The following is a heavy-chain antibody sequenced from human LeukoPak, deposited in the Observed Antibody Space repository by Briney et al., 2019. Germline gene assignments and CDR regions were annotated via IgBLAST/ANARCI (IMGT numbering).Heavy chain of an antibody. V-gene: IGHV3-21*01. Sequence: GGSLRLSCAASGFTFSSYSMNWVRQAPGKGLEWVSSISSSSSYIYYADSVKGRFTISRDNAKNSLYLQMNSLRAEDTAVYYCAKEKGIYCSSIDCSPGMDVWGQGTTVTVSS. J-gene: IGHJ6*02. CDR2: ISSSSSYI. CDR1: GFTFSSYS. D-gene: IGHD2-2*01. CDR3: AKEKGIYCSSIDCSPGMDV.